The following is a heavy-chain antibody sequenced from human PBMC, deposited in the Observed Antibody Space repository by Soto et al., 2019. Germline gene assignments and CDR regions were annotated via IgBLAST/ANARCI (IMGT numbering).Heavy chain of an antibody. CDR1: GYTFTSYG. J-gene: IGHJ4*02. Sequence: ASVKVSCKASGYTFTSYGISWVRQASGQGLEWMGWISAYNGNTNYAQKLQGRVTMTTDTSTSTAYMELRSLRSDDTAVYYCARQSKQLSHFDYWGQGTLVTVSS. D-gene: IGHD6-13*01. CDR2: ISAYNGNT. V-gene: IGHV1-18*01. CDR3: ARQSKQLSHFDY.